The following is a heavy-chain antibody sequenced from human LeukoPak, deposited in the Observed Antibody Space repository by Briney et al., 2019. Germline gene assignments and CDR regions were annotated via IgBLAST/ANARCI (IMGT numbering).Heavy chain of an antibody. J-gene: IGHJ4*02. CDR1: GFTFISCA. Sequence: PGGSLRLSCAASGFTFISCAMNWVRQAPGKGLQWVSGISGSGGRTYYADSVKGRFTISRDNSKNMLYLQMNSLRAEDTAVYYCAKPSITDDYFDYWGQGTLVTVSS. V-gene: IGHV3-23*01. D-gene: IGHD3-10*01. CDR2: ISGSGGRT. CDR3: AKPSITDDYFDY.